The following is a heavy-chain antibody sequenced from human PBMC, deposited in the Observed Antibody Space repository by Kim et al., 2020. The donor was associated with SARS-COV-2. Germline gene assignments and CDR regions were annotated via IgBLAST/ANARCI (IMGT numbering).Heavy chain of an antibody. J-gene: IGHJ4*02. V-gene: IGHV3-7*01. CDR2: INSDGSEI. Sequence: GGSLRLSCAASGFTFTKFWMTWVRQAPGKGLEWVANINSDGSEIYYVESVKGRLTISRDNAKNSLYLQMNSLRAEDTAVYYCARRSWGGFDLWGQGTLVTVSS. CDR3: ARRSWGGFDL. CDR1: GFTFTKFW. D-gene: IGHD3-16*01.